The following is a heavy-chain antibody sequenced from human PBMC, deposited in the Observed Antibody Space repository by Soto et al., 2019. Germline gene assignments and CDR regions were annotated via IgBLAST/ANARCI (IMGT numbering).Heavy chain of an antibody. CDR2: IYYSGST. D-gene: IGHD1-26*01. V-gene: IGHV4-31*03. Sequence: PSETLSLTCTVSGGSISSGCYYWSWFRQHPGKGLEWIGYIYYSGSTYYNPSLKSRVTISVDTSKNQFSLKLSSVTAADTAVYYCARATTDFDPWGQGTPVTVSS. J-gene: IGHJ5*02. CDR1: GGSISSGCYY. CDR3: ARATTDFDP.